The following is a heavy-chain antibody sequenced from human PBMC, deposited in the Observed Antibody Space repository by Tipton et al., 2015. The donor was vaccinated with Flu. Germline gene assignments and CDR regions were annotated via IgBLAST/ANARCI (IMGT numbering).Heavy chain of an antibody. CDR2: INHSGST. J-gene: IGHJ4*02. Sequence: TLSLTCAVYGGSFSGYYWSWIRQPPGKGLEWIGEINHSGSTNYNPSLKSRVTMSVDTSKNQFSLKLSSVTAADTAVYYCARGLAVAGTWSFDYWGQGTLVTVSS. V-gene: IGHV4-34*01. D-gene: IGHD6-19*01. CDR1: GGSFSGYY. CDR3: ARGLAVAGTWSFDY.